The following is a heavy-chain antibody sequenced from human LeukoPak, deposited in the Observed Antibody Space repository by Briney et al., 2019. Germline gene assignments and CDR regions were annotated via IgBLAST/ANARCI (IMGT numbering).Heavy chain of an antibody. J-gene: IGHJ6*03. D-gene: IGHD3-9*01. CDR2: IKQDGSEK. V-gene: IGHV3-7*01. CDR1: GFTFSSYW. CDR3: ARDRSDILTGYWGLSYYYYYYMDV. Sequence: PGGSLRLSCAASGFTFSSYWMSWVRQAPGKGLEWVANIKQDGSEKYYVDSVKGRFTISRDNAKNSLYLQMNSLRAEDTAVYYCARDRSDILTGYWGLSYYYYYYMDVWGKGTTVTISS.